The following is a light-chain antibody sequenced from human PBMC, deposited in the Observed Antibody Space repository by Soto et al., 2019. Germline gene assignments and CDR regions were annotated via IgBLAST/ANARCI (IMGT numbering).Light chain of an antibody. CDR1: QSVHTY. V-gene: IGKV3-11*01. CDR2: DAS. J-gene: IGKJ2*01. Sequence: ETVLTQSPATLSLSPGERATLSCRASQSVHTYLAWYQQKAGQAPRLLIYDASNRATGIPARFSGSGSGTDFTLPISSLEPEDCAVYYCQQRSNWPPYTFGQGTKLEIK. CDR3: QQRSNWPPYT.